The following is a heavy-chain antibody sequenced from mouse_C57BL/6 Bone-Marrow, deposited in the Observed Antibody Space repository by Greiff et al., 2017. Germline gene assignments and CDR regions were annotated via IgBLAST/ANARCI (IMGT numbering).Heavy chain of an antibody. J-gene: IGHJ2*01. CDR1: GFTFSDYG. Sequence: EVKVVESGGGLVKPGGSLKLSCAASGFTFSDYGMHWVRQAPETGLEWVAYISSGSSTIYYADTVKGRFPISSDNAKNTLFLQMTSLRSEDTAMYYCARRLMYYFDYWGQGTTPTVSS. V-gene: IGHV5-17*01. CDR2: ISSGSSTI. CDR3: ARRLMYYFDY.